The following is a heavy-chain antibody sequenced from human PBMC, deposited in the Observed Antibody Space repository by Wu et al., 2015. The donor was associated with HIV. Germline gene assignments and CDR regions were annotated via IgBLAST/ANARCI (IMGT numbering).Heavy chain of an antibody. D-gene: IGHD1-14*01. J-gene: IGHJ6*02. CDR3: ARGRNAYFEMDV. CDR1: GGSFSSYG. Sequence: QVQLLQSGAEVKKPGSAVKVSCKVSGGSFSSYGISWVRQAPGQGHEWMGVIIPMFGSPKYAQNFQGRVTMTADETTTTVYMELSNLRSDDTAVYYCARGRNAYFEMDVWGQGTAVTVTS. V-gene: IGHV1-69*12. CDR2: IIPMFGSP.